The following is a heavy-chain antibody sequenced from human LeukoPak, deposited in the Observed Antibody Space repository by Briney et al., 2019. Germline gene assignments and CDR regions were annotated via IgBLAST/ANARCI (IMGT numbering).Heavy chain of an antibody. V-gene: IGHV3-30*18. CDR2: IAYDGSNR. Sequence: SGTSLRRSCAASGFTFDTYGMLWVRQAPGKGLEWVAVIAYDGSNRYYADSVQGRFTISRDNSKNTLYLQMNSLRGEDTAVYYCAKEKAIGSINYGFYVWGQGTTVTVSS. CDR3: AKEKAIGSINYGFYV. D-gene: IGHD3/OR15-3a*01. CDR1: GFTFDTYG. J-gene: IGHJ6*02.